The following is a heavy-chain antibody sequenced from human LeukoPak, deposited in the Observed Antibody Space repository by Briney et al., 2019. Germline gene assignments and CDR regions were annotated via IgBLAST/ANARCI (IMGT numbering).Heavy chain of an antibody. D-gene: IGHD3-16*01. J-gene: IGHJ3*02. V-gene: IGHV1-18*01. CDR1: GYSFTRYG. Sequence: ASVKVSCKASGYSFTRYGINWVRQAPGQGLEWMGWISAYNGNTSYAQKLQGRVTMTTDTSTSTAYMELRSLRSDDTAVYYCARDRLWGEDDAFDIWGQGTMVTVSS. CDR3: ARDRLWGEDDAFDI. CDR2: ISAYNGNT.